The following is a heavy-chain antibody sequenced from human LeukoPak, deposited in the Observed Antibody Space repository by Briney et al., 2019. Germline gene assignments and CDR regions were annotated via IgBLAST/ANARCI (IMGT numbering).Heavy chain of an antibody. CDR2: GDYSGGT. CDR1: GDSFTSVTDY. J-gene: IGHJ5*02. CDR3: ARHFSVDDWFDP. V-gene: IGHV4-39*07. D-gene: IGHD3-3*02. Sequence: SETLSLTCTVSGDSFTSVTDYWAWIRQPPGKGLEWIASGDYSGGTYYNPSLESRVAISADMSKNQISLKLTSVTGADTAVYYCARHFSVDDWFDPWGQGTLVTVSS.